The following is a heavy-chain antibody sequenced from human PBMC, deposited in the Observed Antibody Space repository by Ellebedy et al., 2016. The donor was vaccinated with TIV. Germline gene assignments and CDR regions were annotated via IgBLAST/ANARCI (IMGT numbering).Heavy chain of an antibody. D-gene: IGHD2/OR15-2a*01. J-gene: IGHJ4*02. CDR1: GFIFSNYF. CDR2: IPASGTGI. Sequence: PGGSLRLSCAGSGFIFSNYFMSWVRQAPGKGLEWVSYIPASGTGIYYADSVKGRFTVARDNANKSLQLQMNSLRGDDTAVYYCFLRIRRGYWGQGTLVTVSS. CDR3: FLRIRRGY. V-gene: IGHV3-11*01.